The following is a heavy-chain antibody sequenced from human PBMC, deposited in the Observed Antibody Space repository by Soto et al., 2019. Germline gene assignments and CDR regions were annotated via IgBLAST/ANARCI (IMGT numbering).Heavy chain of an antibody. D-gene: IGHD2-2*01. CDR1: GYSFTSYW. J-gene: IGHJ6*02. CDR2: IYPGDSDT. V-gene: IGHV5-51*01. Sequence: GESLKISCKGSGYSFTSYWIGWVRQMPGKGLEWMGIIYPGDSDTRYSPSFQGQVTISADKSISTAYLQWSSLKASDTAMYYCARHGLGYCSSTSCYRYYYYGMDVWGQGTTVTVSS. CDR3: ARHGLGYCSSTSCYRYYYYGMDV.